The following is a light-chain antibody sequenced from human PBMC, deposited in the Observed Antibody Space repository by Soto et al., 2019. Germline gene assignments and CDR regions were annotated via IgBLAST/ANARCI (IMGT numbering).Light chain of an antibody. J-gene: IGKJ2*01. CDR1: QSVLYSSNNKNY. V-gene: IGKV4-1*01. CDR2: WAS. CDR3: QQYESTPPT. Sequence: DIVMTQSPDSLAVSLGERATINCKSSQSVLYSSNNKNYLAWYQQRPGQPPKLLIYWASTQESGVPDRFSGSGSGTDFTLTITSLQAEDVAVYYCQQYESTPPTFGQGTKLEIK.